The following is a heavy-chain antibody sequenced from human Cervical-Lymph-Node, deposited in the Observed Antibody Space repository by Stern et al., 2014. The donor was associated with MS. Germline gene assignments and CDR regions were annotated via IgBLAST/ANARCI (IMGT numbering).Heavy chain of an antibody. CDR1: GFTFSSYG. D-gene: IGHD5-24*01. J-gene: IGHJ5*01. CDR3: AKRRDGFNYLAS. V-gene: IGHV3-30*18. CDR2: ISSDGTEE. Sequence: VQLVESGGGVVQPGRSLRLSCSASGFTFSSYGMHWVRQIPGQGLAWVALISSDGTEEFYADSVKGRFTISRDNSKKTLYLQMNGLRAEDTAVYSCAKRRDGFNYLASWGQGTLVTVSS.